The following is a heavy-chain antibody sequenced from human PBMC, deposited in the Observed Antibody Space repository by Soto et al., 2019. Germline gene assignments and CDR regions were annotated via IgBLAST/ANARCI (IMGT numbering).Heavy chain of an antibody. CDR1: GGSVSSGGYY. D-gene: IGHD2-8*01. Sequence: SETLSLTCTVSGGSVSSGGYYWSWIRQHPGTGLEGIGYIYYSGTTYFNPSLKRRASISLDTSKNEFSLKLTSVTAADTAVYYCARRALPQCINGVCYKDGFWDYWGQGALVTVSS. V-gene: IGHV4-31*03. CDR3: ARRALPQCINGVCYKDGFWDY. CDR2: IYYSGTT. J-gene: IGHJ4*02.